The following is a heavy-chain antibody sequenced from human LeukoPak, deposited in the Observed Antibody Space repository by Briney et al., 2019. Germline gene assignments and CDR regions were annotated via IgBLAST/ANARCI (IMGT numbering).Heavy chain of an antibody. CDR3: ARGPLYDSSGYYWSFDY. CDR2: IYYSGST. Sequence: SETLSLTCTVSGGSISSGGYYWSWIRQHPGKGLEWIGFIYYSGSTYYNPSLKSRVTISVDTSKNQFSLKLSSVTAADTAVYYCARGPLYDSSGYYWSFDYWGQGTLVTVSS. D-gene: IGHD3-22*01. V-gene: IGHV4-31*03. J-gene: IGHJ4*02. CDR1: GGSISSGGYY.